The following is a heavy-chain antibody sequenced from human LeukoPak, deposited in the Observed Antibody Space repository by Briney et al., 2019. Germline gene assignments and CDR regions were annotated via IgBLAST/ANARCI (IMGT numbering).Heavy chain of an antibody. V-gene: IGHV3-23*01. CDR1: GFTFSNYW. Sequence: GGSLRLSCAASGFTFSNYWMSWVRQAPGKGLEWVSAISGSGGSTYYADSVKGRFTISRDNSKNTLYLQMNSLRAEDTAVYYCAKDLLPQDYDILTGYPNWFDPWGQGTLVTVSS. CDR3: AKDLLPQDYDILTGYPNWFDP. J-gene: IGHJ5*02. CDR2: ISGSGGST. D-gene: IGHD3-9*01.